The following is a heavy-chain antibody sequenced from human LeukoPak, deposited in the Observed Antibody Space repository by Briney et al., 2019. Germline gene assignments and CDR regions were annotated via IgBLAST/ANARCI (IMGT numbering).Heavy chain of an antibody. CDR2: VSHSGII. J-gene: IGHJ4*02. V-gene: IGHV4-34*01. CDR1: GGAIVWIY. Sequence: SETRSLACSVSGGAIVWIYGNWVPLNPKKGLEWIGEVSHSGIINYIPSLMSRVSLSVDTSKNQFSLKLSSVTAADTAVYYCARRDFYGSGRSFDSWGQGTLVTVSS. D-gene: IGHD3-10*01. CDR3: ARRDFYGSGRSFDS.